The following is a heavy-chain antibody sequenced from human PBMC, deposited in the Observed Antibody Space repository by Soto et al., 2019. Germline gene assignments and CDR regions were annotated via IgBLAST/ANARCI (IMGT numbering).Heavy chain of an antibody. D-gene: IGHD1-7*01. Sequence: PGGSLRLSCAASRFTFSNYGMQWVRQTPGKGLEWVAALSRSGGATYYADSVRGRFTISRDASKDALFLQMSNLRAEDTALYYCSKGEMSTIGNSFDPWGQGTLVTVSS. CDR2: LSRSGGAT. CDR3: SKGEMSTIGNSFDP. J-gene: IGHJ5*02. CDR1: RFTFSNYG. V-gene: IGHV3-23*01.